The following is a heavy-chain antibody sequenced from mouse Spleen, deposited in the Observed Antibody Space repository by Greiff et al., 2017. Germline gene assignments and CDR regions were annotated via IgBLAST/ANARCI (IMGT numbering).Heavy chain of an antibody. Sequence: QVQLQQPGAELVKPGASVKLSCKASGYTFTSYWMHWVKQRPGRGLEWIGRIDPNSGGTKYNEKFKSKATLTVDKPSSTAYMQLSSLTSEDSAVYYCTRSEAFGGYVGYYAMDYWGQGTSVTVSS. CDR2: IDPNSGGT. D-gene: IGHD1-2*01. CDR3: TRSEAFGGYVGYYAMDY. CDR1: GYTFTSYW. J-gene: IGHJ4*01. V-gene: IGHV1-62-3*01.